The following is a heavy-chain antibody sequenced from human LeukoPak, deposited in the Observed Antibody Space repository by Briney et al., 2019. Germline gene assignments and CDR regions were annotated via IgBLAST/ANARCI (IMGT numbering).Heavy chain of an antibody. J-gene: IGHJ4*02. CDR2: ISGSGGNT. V-gene: IGHV3-23*01. D-gene: IGHD3-22*01. CDR3: AKVHWGDYYDSSGYYYGPLFDY. CDR1: GFTFSSYA. Sequence: GGSLRLSCAASGFTFSSYAMSWVRQAPGKGLEWVSAISGSGGNTYYADSVKGRFTISRDNSKNTLYLQMNSLRAEDRAVYYCAKVHWGDYYDSSGYYYGPLFDYWGQGTLVTVSS.